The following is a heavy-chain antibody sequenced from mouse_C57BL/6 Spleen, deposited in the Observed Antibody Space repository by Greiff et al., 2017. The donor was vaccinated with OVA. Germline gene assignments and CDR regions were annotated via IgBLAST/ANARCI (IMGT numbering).Heavy chain of an antibody. CDR3: AGRWDGFDY. D-gene: IGHD4-1*01. J-gene: IGHJ2*01. CDR1: GYTFSDYG. V-gene: IGHV5-17*01. CDR2: ISSGSSTI. Sequence: EVQGVESGGGLVKPGGSLKLSCAASGYTFSDYGMHWVRQTPGKGLEWVAYISSGSSTIYYEDNVKGRFTISRDNAKNTLFLQMTSLRSEDSAMYYCAGRWDGFDYWGQGTTLTVSS.